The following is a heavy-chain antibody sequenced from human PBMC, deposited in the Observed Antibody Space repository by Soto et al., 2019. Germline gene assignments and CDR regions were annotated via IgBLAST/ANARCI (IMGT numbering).Heavy chain of an antibody. Sequence: PGGSLRLSCAASGFTFSSYGMHWVRQAPGKGLEWVAVISYDGSNKYYADSVKGRFTISRDNSKNTLYLQMKSLRAEDTAVYYCAKDTGPSWWGGYFDYCGQGTLVTVSS. CDR2: ISYDGSNK. J-gene: IGHJ4*02. V-gene: IGHV3-30*18. CDR3: AKDTGPSWWGGYFDY. D-gene: IGHD2-8*02. CDR1: GFTFSSYG.